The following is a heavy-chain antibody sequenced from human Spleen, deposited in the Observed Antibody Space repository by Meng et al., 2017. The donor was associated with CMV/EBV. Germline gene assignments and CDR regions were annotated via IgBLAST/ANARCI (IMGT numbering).Heavy chain of an antibody. CDR3: AKGGWGTVLDY. CDR2: MSYDGSP. V-gene: IGHV4-39*06. Sequence: CACSRQPPGTVLECIARMSYDGSPPDNPSLQSPVTISRDTSKNQVPLKFTSAIASDTAVYYCAKGGWGTVLDYWGQGTLVTVSS. J-gene: IGHJ4*02. D-gene: IGHD1-14*01.